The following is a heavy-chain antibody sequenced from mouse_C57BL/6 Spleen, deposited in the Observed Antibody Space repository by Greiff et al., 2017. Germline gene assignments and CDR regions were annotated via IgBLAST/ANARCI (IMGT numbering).Heavy chain of an antibody. CDR1: GYTFTTYP. J-gene: IGHJ4*01. V-gene: IGHV1-47*01. D-gene: IGHD2-5*01. CDR3: AIYSNAYYYAMDY. CDR2: FHPYNDDT. Sequence: VQLQQSGAELVKPGASVKMSCKASGYTFTTYPIEWMKQNHGKSLEWIGNFHPYNDDTKYNEKFKGKATLTVEKSSSTVYLDLSRLTSDDSAVYYCAIYSNAYYYAMDYWGQGTSVTVSS.